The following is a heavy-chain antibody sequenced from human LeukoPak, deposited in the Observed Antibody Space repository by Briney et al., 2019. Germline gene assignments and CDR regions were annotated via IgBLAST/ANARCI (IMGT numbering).Heavy chain of an antibody. D-gene: IGHD5-18*01. Sequence: ASVKVSCKASGYTFTGYYMHWLRQAPGQGLEWMGRINPNSGGTNYAQKFQGRVTMTRDTSISTAYMELSRLRSDDTAVYYCARAVDTAMVRGDYWGQGTLVTVSS. CDR3: ARAVDTAMVRGDY. J-gene: IGHJ4*02. CDR2: INPNSGGT. CDR1: GYTFTGYY. V-gene: IGHV1-2*06.